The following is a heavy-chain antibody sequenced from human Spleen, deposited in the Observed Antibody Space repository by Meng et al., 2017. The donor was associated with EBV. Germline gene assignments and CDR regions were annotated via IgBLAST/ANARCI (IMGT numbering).Heavy chain of an antibody. CDR3: ATDCFGDKDS. D-gene: IGHD2-21*01. V-gene: IGHV3-74*01. Sequence: EVQVSVSGGCLVQPGVSLRLSLAASGCTLSSYWVHWVRQSPGKGLVWVSRINPDGSVINYADSVKDRFTIPRDNAKTTVYLQMNNLRADDTAVYYCATDCFGDKDSWGQGTLVTVSS. CDR2: INPDGSVI. CDR1: GCTLSSYW. J-gene: IGHJ4*02.